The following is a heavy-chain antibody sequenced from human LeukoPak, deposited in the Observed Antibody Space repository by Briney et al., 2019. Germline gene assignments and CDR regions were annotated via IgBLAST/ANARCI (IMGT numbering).Heavy chain of an antibody. D-gene: IGHD3-22*01. CDR2: IYYSGST. V-gene: IGHV4-59*01. CDR1: GGSISSYY. J-gene: IGHJ3*02. CDR3: ARGNQYYYDSSGYYPYDAFDI. Sequence: PSETLSLTCTVSGGSISSYYWSWIRQPPGKGLEWIGYIYYSGSTNYNPYLKSLVTISVDTSKNQFSLKLSSVTAADTAVYYCARGNQYYYDSSGYYPYDAFDIWGQGTMVTVSS.